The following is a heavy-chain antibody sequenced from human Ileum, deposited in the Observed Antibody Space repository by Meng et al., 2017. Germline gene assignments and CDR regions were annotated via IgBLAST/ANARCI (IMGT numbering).Heavy chain of an antibody. Sequence: VPHPRAGPVTVQPPPTLPLPSPSAGDSVSSNSAAWNWIRQSPSRGLEWLGRTYYRSKWYNDYAVSVKSRININPDTSKNEFSLHLNYVTPEDTGVYYCARGSYASGWGYWGQGTLVTVSS. CDR3: ARGSYASGWGY. D-gene: IGHD6-19*01. V-gene: IGHV6-1*01. J-gene: IGHJ4*02. CDR1: GDSVSSNSAA. CDR2: TYYRSKWYN.